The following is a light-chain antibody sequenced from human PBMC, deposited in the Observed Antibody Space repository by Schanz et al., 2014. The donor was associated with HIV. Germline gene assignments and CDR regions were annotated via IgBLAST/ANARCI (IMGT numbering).Light chain of an antibody. Sequence: QSALTQPASVSGSPGQSITISCTGTSSDVGIYNLVSWYQQHPGKAPRLMIYEVIKRPSGVSNRFSGSKSGNTASLTISGLQAEDEADYYCYSYAGSSTGVFGGGTKLTVL. J-gene: IGLJ3*02. V-gene: IGLV2-23*02. CDR2: EVI. CDR1: SSDVGIYNL. CDR3: YSYAGSSTGV.